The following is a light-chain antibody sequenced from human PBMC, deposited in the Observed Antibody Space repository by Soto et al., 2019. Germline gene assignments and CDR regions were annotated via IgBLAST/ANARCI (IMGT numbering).Light chain of an antibody. CDR2: EGS. CDR1: SSDVGSYNI. J-gene: IGLJ1*01. Sequence: QSVLTQPASVSGSPGQAITISCTGTSSDVGSYNIVSWYQQYPGKAPKLMIYEGSKRPSGASIRFSGSKSGNTASLTISGLQAEDEADYYCCSYAGSDTYVFGTGTKGTVL. V-gene: IGLV2-23*01. CDR3: CSYAGSDTYV.